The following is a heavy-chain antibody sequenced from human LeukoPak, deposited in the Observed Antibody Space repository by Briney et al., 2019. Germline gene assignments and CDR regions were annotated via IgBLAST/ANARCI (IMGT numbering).Heavy chain of an antibody. V-gene: IGHV3-30-3*01. Sequence: GGSLRLSCAASGFTFSSYAMHWVRQAPGKGLEWVAFISYDGSNKYYADSVKGRFTISRDNSKNTLYLQMNSLRAEDTAVYYCARGPLFRCSSTSCTAFHAFDIWGQGTMVTVSS. CDR3: ARGPLFRCSSTSCTAFHAFDI. CDR1: GFTFSSYA. CDR2: ISYDGSNK. J-gene: IGHJ3*02. D-gene: IGHD2-2*01.